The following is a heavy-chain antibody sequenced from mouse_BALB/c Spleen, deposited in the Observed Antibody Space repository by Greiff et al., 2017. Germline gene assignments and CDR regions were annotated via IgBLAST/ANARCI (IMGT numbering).Heavy chain of an antibody. J-gene: IGHJ3*01. V-gene: IGHV3-2*02. D-gene: IGHD2-10*02. CDR3: ARKYGNLFAY. Sequence: EVKLQESGPGLVKPSQSLSLTCTVTGYSITSDYAWNWIRQFPGNKLEWMGYISYSGSTSYNPSLKSRISITRDTSKNQFFLQLNSVTTEDTATYYCARKYGNLFAYWGQGTLVTVAA. CDR1: GYSITSDYA. CDR2: ISYSGST.